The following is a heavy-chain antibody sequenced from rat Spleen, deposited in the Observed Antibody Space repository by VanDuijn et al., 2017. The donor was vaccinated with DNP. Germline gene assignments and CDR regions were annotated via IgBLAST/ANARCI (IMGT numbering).Heavy chain of an antibody. V-gene: IGHV2S63*01. CDR1: GFSLTDYS. J-gene: IGHJ2*01. CDR2: IWTGGST. CDR3: ARHTTFYYFDY. Sequence: EVQLKESGPGLVQPSQTLSLPCTVSGFSLTDYSVHSVRQPPGKGLEWMGVIWTGGSTDYNSALKSRLSISRDTSKSQVFLKINSLQPEDTGTYYCARHTTFYYFDYWGQGVMVTVSS. D-gene: IGHD1-6*01.